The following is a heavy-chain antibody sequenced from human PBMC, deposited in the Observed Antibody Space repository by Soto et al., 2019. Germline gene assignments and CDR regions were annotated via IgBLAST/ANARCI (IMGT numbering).Heavy chain of an antibody. CDR3: TRGTKGPGHYGPGSQGWFDP. J-gene: IGHJ5*02. CDR2: IIPMFGTA. CDR1: GCTFNNYT. V-gene: IGHV1-69*13. Sequence: GASVKVSCKASGCTFNNYTITWVRQVPRQGFEWMGGIIPMFGTANFAQKFQGRLTINADESTTTVYMELISLTSEDTAVHYCTRGTKGPGHYGPGSQGWFDPWGQGTPVTVSS. D-gene: IGHD3-10*01.